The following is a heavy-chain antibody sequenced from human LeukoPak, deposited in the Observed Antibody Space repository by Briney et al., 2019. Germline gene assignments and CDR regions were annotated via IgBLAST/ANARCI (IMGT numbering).Heavy chain of an antibody. J-gene: IGHJ4*02. D-gene: IGHD6-13*01. V-gene: IGHV3-33*01. CDR2: IWYDGSNK. CDR3: AREITSGYSSSRYYFDY. Sequence: PGRSLRLSSAASGFTFSSYGMHWVRQAPGKGLEWVAVIWYDGSNKYYADSVKGRFTISRDNSKNTLYLQMNSLRAEDTAVYYCAREITSGYSSSRYYFDYWGQGTLVTVSS. CDR1: GFTFSSYG.